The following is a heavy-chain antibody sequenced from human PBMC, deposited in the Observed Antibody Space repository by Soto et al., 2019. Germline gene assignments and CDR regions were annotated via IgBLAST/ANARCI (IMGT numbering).Heavy chain of an antibody. D-gene: IGHD4-17*01. CDR3: SRSTVTEDY. CDR1: GGSISSNNW. CDR2: IYHSRST. Sequence: QVQLQESGPGLVKPSGTLSLTCAVSGGSISSNNWWSWVRQPPGKGLEWIGEIYHSRSTNCNASLKSRVTISVANSKNLFSLKLSSVTAADTAIYYCSRSTVTEDYWGQGILVTVSS. J-gene: IGHJ4*02. V-gene: IGHV4-4*02.